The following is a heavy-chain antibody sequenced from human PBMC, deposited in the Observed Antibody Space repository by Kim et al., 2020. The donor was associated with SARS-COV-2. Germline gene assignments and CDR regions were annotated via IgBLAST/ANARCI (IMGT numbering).Heavy chain of an antibody. V-gene: IGHV4-59*01. D-gene: IGHD3-9*01. CDR2: IYYSGST. CDR3: ARDWGYFDWLFHSSRHYGMDV. Sequence: SETLSLTCTVSGGSISSYYWSWIRQPPGKGLEWIGYIYYSGSTNYNPSLKSRVTISVDTSKNQFSLKLSSVTAADTAVYYCARDWGYFDWLFHSSRHYGMDVWGQGTTVTVSS. J-gene: IGHJ6*02. CDR1: GGSISSYY.